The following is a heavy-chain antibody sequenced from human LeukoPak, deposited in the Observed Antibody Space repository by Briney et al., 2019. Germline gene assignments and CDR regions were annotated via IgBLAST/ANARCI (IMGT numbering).Heavy chain of an antibody. V-gene: IGHV4-59*01. CDR3: ARDLLSPVTPDYYMDV. J-gene: IGHJ6*03. Sequence: SETLSLTCTVSGGSISSYYWSWIRQPPGKGLEWIGYIYYSGSTNYNPSLKSRVTISVDTSKNQFSLKLSSVTAADTAVYCCARDLLSPVTPDYYMDVWGKGTTVTVSS. CDR1: GGSISSYY. CDR2: IYYSGST. D-gene: IGHD3-16*02.